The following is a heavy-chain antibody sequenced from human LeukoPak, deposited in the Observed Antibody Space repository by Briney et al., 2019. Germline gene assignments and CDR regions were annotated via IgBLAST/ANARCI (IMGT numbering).Heavy chain of an antibody. CDR2: ISYDGSNK. D-gene: IGHD6-6*01. Sequence: GGSLGLSCAASGFTFSSYGMHWVRQAPGKGLEWVAVISYDGSNKYYADSVKGRFAISRDNSKNTLYLQMNSLRAEDTAVYYCANGGRSIAARIPFDYWGQGTLVTVSS. V-gene: IGHV3-30*18. J-gene: IGHJ4*02. CDR3: ANGGRSIAARIPFDY. CDR1: GFTFSSYG.